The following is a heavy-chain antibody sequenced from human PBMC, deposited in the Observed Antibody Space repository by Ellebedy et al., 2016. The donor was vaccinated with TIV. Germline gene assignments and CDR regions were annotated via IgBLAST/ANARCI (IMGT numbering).Heavy chain of an antibody. V-gene: IGHV1-18*04. CDR3: ARGRYFYGSGSYHQGDFDY. Sequence: AASVKVSCKASGYTFTSYGISWVRQAPGQGLEWMGWISAYNGNTNYAQKVQGRVTMTTETSTSTAYMELRSLRSDDTAVYYCARGRYFYGSGSYHQGDFDYWGQGTLVTVSS. CDR2: ISAYNGNT. J-gene: IGHJ4*02. CDR1: GYTFTSYG. D-gene: IGHD3-10*01.